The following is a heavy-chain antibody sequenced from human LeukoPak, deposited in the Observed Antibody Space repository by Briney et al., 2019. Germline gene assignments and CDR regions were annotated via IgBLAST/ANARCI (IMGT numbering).Heavy chain of an antibody. CDR1: GSTFTSYG. D-gene: IGHD6-19*01. J-gene: IGHJ3*02. Sequence: ASVKVSCTASGSTFTSYGLTWVRQAPGQGLEWMGWINPYNGDTDYAHNLQGRVTMTRDTSTSTGYMELRNLTSDDTAVYYCTRAVAGLYAFQIWGQGTMVTVSS. V-gene: IGHV1-18*01. CDR3: TRAVAGLYAFQI. CDR2: INPYNGDT.